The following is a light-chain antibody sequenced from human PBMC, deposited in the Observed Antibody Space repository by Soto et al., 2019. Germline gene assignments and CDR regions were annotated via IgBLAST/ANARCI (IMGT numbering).Light chain of an antibody. CDR2: DTS. Sequence: QSVLTQPPSASGTPGQRVTVSCSGTYSNIGINDVHWYRQLSGPAPQILIYDTSQRAKGVPDRFSVSRSGTSASLVITGLQTEDEAEYQCAAWDYSLNSPAFGGGTKLTVL. V-gene: IGLV1-44*01. J-gene: IGLJ2*01. CDR1: YSNIGIND. CDR3: AAWDYSLNSPA.